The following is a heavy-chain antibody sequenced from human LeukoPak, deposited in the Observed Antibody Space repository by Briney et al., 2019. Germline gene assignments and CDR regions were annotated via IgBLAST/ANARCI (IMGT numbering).Heavy chain of an antibody. D-gene: IGHD3-9*01. CDR2: ISYDGSNK. CDR3: ARDQVGDILTGTYYFDY. V-gene: IGHV3-30*04. CDR1: GFTFSSYA. Sequence: GRSLRLSCAASGFTFSSYAMHWVRQAPGKGLEWVAVISYDGSNKYYADSVKGRFTISRDNSKNTLYLQMNSLRAEDTAVYYCARDQVGDILTGTYYFDYWGQGTLVTVSS. J-gene: IGHJ4*02.